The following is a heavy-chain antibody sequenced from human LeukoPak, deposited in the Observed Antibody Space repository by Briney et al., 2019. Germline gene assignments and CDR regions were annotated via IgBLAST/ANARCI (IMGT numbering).Heavy chain of an antibody. V-gene: IGHV1-46*01. D-gene: IGHD4-11*01. CDR1: GYTFTSYY. J-gene: IGHJ5*02. Sequence: ASVKVSCKASGYTFTSYYMHWVRQAPGQGLGWMGIINPSGGSTSYAQKFQGRVTMTRDTSISTAYMELSRLRSDDTAVYYCARVDYSGWFDPWGQGTLVTVSS. CDR3: ARVDYSGWFDP. CDR2: INPSGGST.